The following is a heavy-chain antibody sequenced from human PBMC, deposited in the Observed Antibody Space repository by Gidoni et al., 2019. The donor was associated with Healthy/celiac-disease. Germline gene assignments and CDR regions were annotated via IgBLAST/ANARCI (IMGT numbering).Heavy chain of an antibody. D-gene: IGHD3-22*01. CDR1: GGSFSGYY. V-gene: IGHV4-34*01. Sequence: QVQLQQWRAGLLTPSETLSLTCAVYGGSFSGYYWSWIRQPPGQGLEWIGEINHSGSTNYNPSLKSRVTISVDTSKNQFSLKLSSVTAADTAVYYCARSGDSSDLSTRYFDYWGQGTLVTVSS. J-gene: IGHJ4*02. CDR3: ARSGDSSDLSTRYFDY. CDR2: INHSGST.